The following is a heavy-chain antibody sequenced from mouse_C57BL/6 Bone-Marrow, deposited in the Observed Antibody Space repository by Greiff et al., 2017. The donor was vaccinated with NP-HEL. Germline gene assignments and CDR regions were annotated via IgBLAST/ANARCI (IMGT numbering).Heavy chain of an antibody. CDR2: IDPADSYT. J-gene: IGHJ1*03. Sequence: QVQLQQPGAELVMPGASVKLSCKASGYTFTSYWMHWVKQRPGQGLEWIGEIDPADSYTNYNPKFKGKSTLTVDKSSSTAYMQLSSLTSEYSAVYYCARDGITTVVATRYFDVWGTGTTVTVSS. CDR3: ARDGITTVVATRYFDV. D-gene: IGHD1-1*01. CDR1: GYTFTSYW. V-gene: IGHV1-69*01.